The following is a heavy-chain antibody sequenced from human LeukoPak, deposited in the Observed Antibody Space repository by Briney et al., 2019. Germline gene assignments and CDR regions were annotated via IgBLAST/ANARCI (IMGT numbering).Heavy chain of an antibody. D-gene: IGHD3-22*01. CDR3: ARDLYLYYDSSGYYPFDY. Sequence: QPGGSLRLSCAASGFTFSSYEMNWVRQAPGKGLEWVSYISSSGSTIYYADSVKGRFTISRDNSKNTLYLQMNSLRAEDTAVYYCARDLYLYYDSSGYYPFDYWGQGTLVTVSS. J-gene: IGHJ4*02. CDR1: GFTFSSYE. CDR2: ISSSGSTI. V-gene: IGHV3-48*03.